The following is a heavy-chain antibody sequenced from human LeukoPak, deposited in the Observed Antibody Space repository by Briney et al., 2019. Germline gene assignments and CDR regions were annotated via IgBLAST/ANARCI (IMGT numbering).Heavy chain of an antibody. CDR3: ASHNEGSGELFDY. V-gene: IGHV3-9*01. CDR1: GFTFDVYA. D-gene: IGHD3-10*01. CDR2: ISWNSGSI. Sequence: GRSLRLSCAASGFTFDVYAMHWVRQAPGKGLEWVSCISWNSGSIGYADSVKGRFTISRDNAKNSLYLQMNSLRAEDTALYYCASHNEGSGELFDYWGQGTLVTVSS. J-gene: IGHJ4*02.